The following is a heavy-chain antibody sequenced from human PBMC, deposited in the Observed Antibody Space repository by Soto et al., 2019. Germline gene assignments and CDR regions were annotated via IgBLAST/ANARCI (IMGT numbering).Heavy chain of an antibody. V-gene: IGHV4-30-4*01. CDR3: ARWSGVGVAGMDV. Sequence: QVQLQESGPRLVKPSQTLSLTCTVSGGSISSDDYYWSWIRQPPGKGPEWVGYISYSGTTAYNPSLKSRIAISLDTSKRHFSLQLSSVTAADTAVYFCARWSGVGVAGMDVWGQGTTVTVSS. CDR2: ISYSGTT. CDR1: GGSISSDDYY. J-gene: IGHJ6*02. D-gene: IGHD3-10*01.